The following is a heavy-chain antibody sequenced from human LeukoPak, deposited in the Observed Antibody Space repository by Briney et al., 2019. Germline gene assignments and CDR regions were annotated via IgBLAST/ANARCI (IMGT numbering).Heavy chain of an antibody. CDR2: ISYSGSA. Sequence: SETLSLTCAVSGDSVSTYSWTWLRQPPGKGLECIGSISYSGSANYNPSLKSRVTVSVDTSKNQFSLKLSSVTAADTAVYYCARLPGGTQPPDYVPHWGQGALVTVSS. V-gene: IGHV4-59*08. J-gene: IGHJ1*01. CDR3: ARLPGGTQPPDYVPH. CDR1: GDSVSTYS. D-gene: IGHD3-16*01.